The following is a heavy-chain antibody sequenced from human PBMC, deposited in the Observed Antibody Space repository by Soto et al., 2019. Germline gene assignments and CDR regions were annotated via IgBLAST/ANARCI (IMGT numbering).Heavy chain of an antibody. CDR1: GGTFSSYA. V-gene: IGHV1-69*12. CDR3: AVYCSGGSCQSAVDY. J-gene: IGHJ4*02. D-gene: IGHD2-15*01. CDR2: IIPIFGTA. Sequence: QVQLVQSGAEVKKPGSSVKVSCKASGGTFSSYAISWVRQAPGQGLEWVGGIIPIFGTANYAQKFQGRVTNTGDEPTGTAYMELGSLRAEDTAVYYCAVYCSGGSCQSAVDYWGQGTLVTVSS.